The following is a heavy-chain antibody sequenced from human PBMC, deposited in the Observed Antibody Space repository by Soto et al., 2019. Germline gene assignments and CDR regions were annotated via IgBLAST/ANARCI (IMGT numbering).Heavy chain of an antibody. V-gene: IGHV4-4*02. D-gene: IGHD5-12*01. Sequence: SETLSLTCAVSGASISSSNWWTWVRQSPGKGLEWIGEIYHSGDIDTNPSLKSRITTSIDKSKNQFSLKLSSVTAADTAVYYCARRRRSGYDSYYYYYMDVWGKGTTVTVSS. CDR2: IYHSGDI. CDR3: ARRRRSGYDSYYYYYMDV. CDR1: GASISSSNW. J-gene: IGHJ6*03.